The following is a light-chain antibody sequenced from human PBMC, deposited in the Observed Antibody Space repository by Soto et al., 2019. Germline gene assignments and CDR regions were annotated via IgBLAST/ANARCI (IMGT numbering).Light chain of an antibody. Sequence: QSVLTQPASVSGSPGQSIAISCTGTSVDVGGFEYVSWYQQHPGKVPKLMIYDVNNRPSGVSNRFSGSKSGNTASLTISGLQAEDEADYFCSSFTSRNPYVFGTGTKVTVL. J-gene: IGLJ1*01. CDR3: SSFTSRNPYV. CDR1: SVDVGGFEY. V-gene: IGLV2-14*03. CDR2: DVN.